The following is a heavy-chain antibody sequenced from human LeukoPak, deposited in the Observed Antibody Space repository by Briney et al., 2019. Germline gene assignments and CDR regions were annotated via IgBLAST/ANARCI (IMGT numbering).Heavy chain of an antibody. D-gene: IGHD3-22*01. V-gene: IGHV1-8*01. J-gene: IGHJ4*02. CDR3: ARGYYDRSGYYTFDY. CDR1: GYTFTSCD. Sequence: GASVKVSCKASGYTFTSCDINWVRQATGQGLEWMGWMNPNSGNTGYAQKFQGRVTMTRNTSISTAYMELSSLRSEDTAVYYCARGYYDRSGYYTFDYWGQGTLVTVSS. CDR2: MNPNSGNT.